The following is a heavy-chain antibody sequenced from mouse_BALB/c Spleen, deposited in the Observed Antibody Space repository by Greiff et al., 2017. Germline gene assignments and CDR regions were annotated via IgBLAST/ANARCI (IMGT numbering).Heavy chain of an antibody. CDR1: GFSLTSYG. CDR3: ASLLPFAY. J-gene: IGHJ3*01. V-gene: IGHV2-4-1*01. Sequence: QVQLKESGPGLVQPSQSLSITCTVSGFSLTSYGVHWVRQSPGKGLEWLGVIWSGGSTDYNAAFISRLSISKDNSKSQVFFKMNSLQADDTAIYYCASLLPFAYWGQGTLVTVSA. D-gene: IGHD1-1*01. CDR2: IWSGGST.